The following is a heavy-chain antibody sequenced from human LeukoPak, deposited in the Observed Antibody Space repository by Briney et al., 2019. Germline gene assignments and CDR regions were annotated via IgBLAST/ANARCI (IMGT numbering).Heavy chain of an antibody. CDR3: ATNSPHRYQLLPLGDYYYYMDV. J-gene: IGHJ6*03. V-gene: IGHV1-24*01. CDR2: FDPEDGET. Sequence: GASVKVSCKVSGYTLTELSMHWVRQAPGKGLEWMGGFDPEDGETIYAQKFQGRVTMTEDTSTDTAYMELSSLRSEDTAVYYCATNSPHRYQLLPLGDYYYYMDVWGKGTTVTVSS. D-gene: IGHD2-2*01. CDR1: GYTLTELS.